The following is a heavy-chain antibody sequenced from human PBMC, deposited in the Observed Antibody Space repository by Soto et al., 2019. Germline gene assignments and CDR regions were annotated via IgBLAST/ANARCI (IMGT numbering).Heavy chain of an antibody. J-gene: IGHJ5*01. Sequence: SETLSLTCTVSGGSISSYYWNWIRQPPGKGLEWIGYIYYSGSTNYNPSLKSRVIISVDTSKNQFSLNINSVTAADTAVYYCARDGGNLAARRVWFDSWGQGTLVTAPQ. V-gene: IGHV4-59*01. CDR1: GGSISSYY. D-gene: IGHD6-6*01. CDR2: IYYSGST. CDR3: ARDGGNLAARRVWFDS.